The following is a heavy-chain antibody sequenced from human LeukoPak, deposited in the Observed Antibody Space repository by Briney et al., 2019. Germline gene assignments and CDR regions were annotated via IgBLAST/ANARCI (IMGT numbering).Heavy chain of an antibody. Sequence: SETLSLTCAVYGGSFSGYYWSWIRQPPGKGLEWIGEINHSGSTNYDPSLKSRVTISVDTSKNQFSLKLSSVTAADTAVYYCARRQTYFDYWGQRTLVTVSS. J-gene: IGHJ4*02. CDR2: INHSGST. CDR1: GGSFSGYY. V-gene: IGHV4-34*01. CDR3: ARRQTYFDY.